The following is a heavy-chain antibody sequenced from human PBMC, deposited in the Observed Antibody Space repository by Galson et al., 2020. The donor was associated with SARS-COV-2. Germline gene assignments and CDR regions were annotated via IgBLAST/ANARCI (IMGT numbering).Heavy chain of an antibody. Sequence: GGSLRLSCAASGFTFSNYWMHWVRQAPGKGLVWVSRINADWYSTGYADSVKGRFTISRDNAKNTLFLKVNSLRAEDTAVYHCARGGRCSGGSCYSDYYYMDVWGKGTTVTIS. J-gene: IGHJ6*03. CDR3: ARGGRCSGGSCYSDYYYMDV. V-gene: IGHV3-74*01. CDR2: INADWYST. CDR1: GFTFSNYW. D-gene: IGHD2-15*01.